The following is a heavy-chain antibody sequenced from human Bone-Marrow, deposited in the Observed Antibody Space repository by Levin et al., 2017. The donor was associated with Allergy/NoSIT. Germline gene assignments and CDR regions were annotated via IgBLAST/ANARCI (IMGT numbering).Heavy chain of an antibody. CDR1: GYTFSDYH. V-gene: IGHV1-2*02. CDR3: AKDHLWGAPLTIKSNFYY. CDR2: IYPKTGVT. Sequence: GESLKISCKASGYTFSDYHLHWVRQAPGQGLEWIGWIYPKTGVTKFAQKFQGRVTLTGDASINTVHMDLAGLKVDDTAVYFCAKDHLWGAPLTIKSNFYYWGQGTPVTVSS. J-gene: IGHJ4*02. D-gene: IGHD3-16*01.